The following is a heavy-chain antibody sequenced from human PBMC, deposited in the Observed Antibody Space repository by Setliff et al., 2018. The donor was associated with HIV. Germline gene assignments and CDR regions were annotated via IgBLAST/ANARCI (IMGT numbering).Heavy chain of an antibody. D-gene: IGHD6-19*01. J-gene: IGHJ4*02. V-gene: IGHV4-4*02. CDR2: IYHSGST. Sequence: SETLSLTCALSGGSISSSNWWSWVRQPPGKGLEWIGDIYHSGSTNYNPSLKSRVTISVDTSKNQFSLKLSSVTAADTAVYYCARDRSFSGIAVAPTGLGYWGQGTLVTVS. CDR1: GGSISSSNW. CDR3: ARDRSFSGIAVAPTGLGY.